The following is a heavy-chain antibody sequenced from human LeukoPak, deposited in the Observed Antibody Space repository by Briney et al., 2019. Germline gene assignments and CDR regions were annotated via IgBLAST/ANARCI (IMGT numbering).Heavy chain of an antibody. CDR1: GFTFSSYD. CDR3: VRDLDWGAFDV. CDR2: IGTAGDT. D-gene: IGHD3/OR15-3a*01. V-gene: IGHV3-13*01. Sequence: PGGSLRLSCAASGFTFSSYDMHWVRQATGKGLEWVSAIGTAGDTYYADSVMGRFTISRDNRKSTVSLQMNSLRPEDTALYYCVRDLDWGAFDVWGQGTMVTVSS. J-gene: IGHJ3*01.